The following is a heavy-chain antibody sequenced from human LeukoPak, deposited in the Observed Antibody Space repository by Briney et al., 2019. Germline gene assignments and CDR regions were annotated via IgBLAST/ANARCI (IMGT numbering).Heavy chain of an antibody. CDR2: ISSSGSAI. CDR1: GFTFSDCY. CDR3: ARDYYDSSGLDY. V-gene: IGHV3-11*04. D-gene: IGHD3-22*01. J-gene: IGHJ4*02. Sequence: GGSLRLSCAASGFTFSDCYMSWIRQAPGKGLEWVSYISSSGSAIYYADSVKGRFTISRDNAKKSVYLEMNSLRAEDTAVYYCARDYYDSSGLDYWGQGTLVTVSS.